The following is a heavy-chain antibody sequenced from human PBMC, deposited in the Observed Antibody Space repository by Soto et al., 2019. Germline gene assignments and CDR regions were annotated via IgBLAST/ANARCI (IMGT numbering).Heavy chain of an antibody. V-gene: IGHV3-21*01. CDR3: ARDFTSPSSQILLAP. J-gene: IGHJ5*02. CDR2: ISSSSSYI. CDR1: GFTFSSYS. Sequence: PGGSLRLSCAASGFTFSSYSMNWVRQAPGKGLEWVSSISSSSSYIYYADSVKGRFTISRDNAKNSLYLQMNSLRAEDTAVYYCARDFTSPSSQILLAPCGQGTLVTVSS. D-gene: IGHD3-3*02.